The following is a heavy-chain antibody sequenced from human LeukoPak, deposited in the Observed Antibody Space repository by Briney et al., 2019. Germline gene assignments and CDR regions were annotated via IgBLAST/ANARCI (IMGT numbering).Heavy chain of an antibody. CDR1: GFTFSNYA. V-gene: IGHV3-23*01. CDR2: ISGGGGTT. J-gene: IGHJ4*02. D-gene: IGHD5-24*01. Sequence: GGSLRLSCAASGFTFSNYAMNWVRQAPGKGLEWVSTISGGGGTTYYAASVKGRFTISRDSSKNTLYLQMNSLRAEDTAAYYCAKGRRDGHNFDFDYWGQGTLVTVSS. CDR3: AKGRRDGHNFDFDY.